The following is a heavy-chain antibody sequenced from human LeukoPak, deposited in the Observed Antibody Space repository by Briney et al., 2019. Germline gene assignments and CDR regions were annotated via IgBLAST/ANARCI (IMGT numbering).Heavy chain of an antibody. CDR3: ARARSGALPTEFDY. CDR2: INHSGST. CDR1: GGSFSGYY. Sequence: SETLSLTCAVYGGSFSGYYWSWIRQPPGKGLEWIGEINHSGSTNYNPSLKSRVTISVDTSKNQFSLKLSSVTAADTAVYYCARARSGALPTEFDYWGQGTLVTVSP. D-gene: IGHD2-15*01. J-gene: IGHJ4*02. V-gene: IGHV4-34*01.